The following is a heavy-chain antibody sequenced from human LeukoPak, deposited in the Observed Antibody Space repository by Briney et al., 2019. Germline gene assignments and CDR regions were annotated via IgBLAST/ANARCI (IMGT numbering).Heavy chain of an antibody. J-gene: IGHJ4*02. V-gene: IGHV4-4*02. CDR2: IHHSGST. Sequence: SETLSLTCAVSGDSISSNYWWTWVRQPPGKGLEWIGEIHHSGSTNYSPSLKSRVTVSVDNSRNEFSLSLTSVSAADTAVYYCARGIPGYFGTSGYYYEYWGQGTLVTVSS. D-gene: IGHD3-22*01. CDR3: ARGIPGYFGTSGYYYEY. CDR1: GDSISSNYW.